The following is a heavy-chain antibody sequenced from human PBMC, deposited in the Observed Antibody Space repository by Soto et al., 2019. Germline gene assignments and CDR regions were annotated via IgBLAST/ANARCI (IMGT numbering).Heavy chain of an antibody. D-gene: IGHD6-19*01. CDR1: GGAFSSYA. J-gene: IGHJ4*02. CDR3: ARDFPSGWIDY. V-gene: IGHV1-69*01. CDR2: IIPIFGTA. Sequence: QVQLVQSGAEVKKPGSSVKVSCKASGGAFSSYAIGWVRQAPGQGLEWMGGIIPIFGTANYAQKFQGRVTITADESTSTAYMELSSLRSEDTAVYYCARDFPSGWIDYWGQGTLVTVSS.